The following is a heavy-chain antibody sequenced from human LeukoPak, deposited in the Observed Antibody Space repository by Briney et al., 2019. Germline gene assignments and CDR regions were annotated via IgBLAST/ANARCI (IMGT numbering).Heavy chain of an antibody. D-gene: IGHD3-3*01. CDR1: GGSISSYY. CDR3: ARGPEWYYFDY. J-gene: IGHJ4*02. CDR2: IYYSGSA. V-gene: IGHV4-59*08. Sequence: SETLSLTCTVSGGSISSYYWSWIRQPPGKGLEWIGYIYYSGSAIYSPSLKSRVTILVDTSKNQFSLRLSSVTAADTAVYYCARGPEWYYFDYWGQGTLVTVSS.